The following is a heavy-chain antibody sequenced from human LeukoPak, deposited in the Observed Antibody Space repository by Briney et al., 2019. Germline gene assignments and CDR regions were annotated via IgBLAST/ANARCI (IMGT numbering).Heavy chain of an antibody. D-gene: IGHD3-22*01. Sequence: GASVKVSCKASGYTSTGYYMHWVRQAPGQGLELMGWINPNSGGTNYAQKFQGRVTMTRDTSISTAYMELSRLRSDDTAVYYCARGNLRITMIVVRHRYFDYWGQGTLVTVSS. CDR2: INPNSGGT. CDR1: GYTSTGYY. V-gene: IGHV1-2*02. J-gene: IGHJ4*02. CDR3: ARGNLRITMIVVRHRYFDY.